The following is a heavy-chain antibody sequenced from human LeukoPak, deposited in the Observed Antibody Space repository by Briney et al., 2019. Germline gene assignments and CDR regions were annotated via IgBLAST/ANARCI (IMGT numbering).Heavy chain of an antibody. CDR2: ISAYNGNT. CDR1: GYTFTSYG. CDR3: ARVIGYCSSTSCPGPLDY. D-gene: IGHD2-2*01. V-gene: IGHV1-18*01. Sequence: ASVEVSCKASGYTFTSYGISWVRQAPGQGLEWMGWISAYNGNTNYAQKLQGRVTMTTDTSTSTAYMELRSLRSDDTAVYYCARVIGYCSSTSCPGPLDYWGQGTLVTVSS. J-gene: IGHJ4*02.